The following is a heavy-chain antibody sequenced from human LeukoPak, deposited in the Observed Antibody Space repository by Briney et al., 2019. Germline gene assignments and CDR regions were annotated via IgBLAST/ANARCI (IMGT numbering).Heavy chain of an antibody. Sequence: GGSLRLSXAASGFTFISYWMHWVRQAPGKGLVWVSRINGYGSSTYFADSVKGRFTISRDNAKNTLSLQMNSLRAEDTAVYYCARDAPGNTALDYWGQGTLVTVSS. CDR3: ARDAPGNTALDY. CDR1: GFTFISYW. J-gene: IGHJ4*02. CDR2: INGYGSST. D-gene: IGHD5-18*01. V-gene: IGHV3-74*01.